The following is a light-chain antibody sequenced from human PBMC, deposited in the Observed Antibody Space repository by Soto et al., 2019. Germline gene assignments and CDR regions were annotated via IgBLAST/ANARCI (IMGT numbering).Light chain of an antibody. CDR1: QRVSRT. CDR2: GAS. V-gene: IGKV3-15*01. CDR3: QQSFRSPIT. Sequence: EIVMTQSPATMSVSPGERATLSCRASQRVSRTLAWYQQKPGQAPRLLIYGASSRAIGSGSGTEFTLTIRSLQPEDFATYYCQQSFRSPITFGQGTRLEIK. J-gene: IGKJ5*01.